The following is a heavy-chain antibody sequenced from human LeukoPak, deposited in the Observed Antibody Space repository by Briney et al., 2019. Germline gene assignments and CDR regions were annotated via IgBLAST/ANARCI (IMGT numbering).Heavy chain of an antibody. CDR2: ISGSGGST. CDR1: GFTFSSYA. J-gene: IGHJ6*03. CDR3: AKRGYSYGHPPYYYYYMDV. D-gene: IGHD5-18*01. Sequence: GGSLRLSCAASGFTFSSYAMSWVRQAPGKGLEWVSAISGSGGSTYYADSVKGRFTISRDNSKNTLYLQMNSLRAEDTAVYYCAKRGYSYGHPPYYYYYMDVWGKGTTVTVSS. V-gene: IGHV3-23*01.